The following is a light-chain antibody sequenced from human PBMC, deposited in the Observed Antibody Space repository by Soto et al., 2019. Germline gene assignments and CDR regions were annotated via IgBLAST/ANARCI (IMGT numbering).Light chain of an antibody. CDR3: QQYNDWPYT. J-gene: IGKJ2*01. Sequence: EIVLTQSPGTLSVSPGEGATLSCRARQSVSNNLAWYQQRPGQAPRLLIHGASTRATGIPARFSGSGYGRDFTLTISSLQSEDVAVYYCQQYNDWPYTFGQGTKLEIK. CDR1: QSVSNN. V-gene: IGKV3-15*01. CDR2: GAS.